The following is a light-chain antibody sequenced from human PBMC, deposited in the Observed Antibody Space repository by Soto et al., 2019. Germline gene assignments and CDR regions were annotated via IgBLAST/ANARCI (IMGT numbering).Light chain of an antibody. Sequence: QSALTQPASVSGSPGQAITSSCNGTSSDIGHYNYVSWYQQYTGKAHKLTIYEVNNRPSGVSNRFSCSKSVNMASLTISGLQPDVEADYYCSSYTRNSTYVFGTGTKLTVL. J-gene: IGLJ1*01. V-gene: IGLV2-14*01. CDR3: SSYTRNSTYV. CDR2: EVN. CDR1: SSDIGHYNY.